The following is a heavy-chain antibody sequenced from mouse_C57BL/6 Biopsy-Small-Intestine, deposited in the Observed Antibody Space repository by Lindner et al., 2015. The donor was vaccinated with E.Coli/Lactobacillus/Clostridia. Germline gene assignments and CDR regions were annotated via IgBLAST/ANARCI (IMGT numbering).Heavy chain of an antibody. CDR1: GYTFTDYY. Sequence: VQLQESGPELVKPGDSVKMSCKASGYTFTDYYMDWVKQSHGKSLEWIGYIYPNNGGTSYNQKFKGKATLTVDKSSSTAYMELHSLTSEDSAVYYCARRFHRRFDYWGQGTTLTVSS. CDR3: ARRFHRRFDY. CDR2: IYPNNGGT. V-gene: IGHV1-34*02. J-gene: IGHJ2*01.